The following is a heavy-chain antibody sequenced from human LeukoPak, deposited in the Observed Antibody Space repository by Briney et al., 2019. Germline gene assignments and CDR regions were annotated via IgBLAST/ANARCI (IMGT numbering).Heavy chain of an antibody. Sequence: PGGSLRLSCAASGFTFNTYSMNWVRQAPGKGLEWVSSISSWNYFIYYADSVKGRFTISRDNSKNTLYLQMNSLRAEDTAVYYCAKVGGATYISRGWFDPWGQGTLVTVSS. J-gene: IGHJ5*02. V-gene: IGHV3-21*04. CDR1: GFTFNTYS. CDR3: AKVGGATYISRGWFDP. D-gene: IGHD1-26*01. CDR2: ISSWNYFI.